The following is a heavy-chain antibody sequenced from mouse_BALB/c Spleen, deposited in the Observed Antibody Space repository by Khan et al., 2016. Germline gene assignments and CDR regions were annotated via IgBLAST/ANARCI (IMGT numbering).Heavy chain of an antibody. J-gene: IGHJ1*01. CDR3: ARENYYYGRWYFDV. D-gene: IGHD1-1*01. V-gene: IGHV9-2-1*01. CDR1: GYTFTDYS. CDR2: INTETGEP. Sequence: QIQLVQAGPELKKPGETVKISYKASGYTFTDYSMHWVKQAPGKGLKWMGWINTETGEPTYADDFKGRFAFSLETSASTAYLQINNLKNEDTATYFCARENYYYGRWYFDVWGAGTTVTVSS.